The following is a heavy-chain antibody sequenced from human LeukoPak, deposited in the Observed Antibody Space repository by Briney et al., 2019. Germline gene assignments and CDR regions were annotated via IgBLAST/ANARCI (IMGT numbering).Heavy chain of an antibody. Sequence: SQTLSLTCTVSGASFSSGDQYWNWIRQSPGKGLEWIGSIHPSGRLYNNPSLESRVTISIDTSKNQFSLKLSSVTAADTAVYYCARLYDSSGYTNWLDPWGQGTLVTVSS. J-gene: IGHJ5*02. D-gene: IGHD3-22*01. V-gene: IGHV4-31*03. CDR3: ARLYDSSGYTNWLDP. CDR1: GASFSSGDQY. CDR2: IHPSGRL.